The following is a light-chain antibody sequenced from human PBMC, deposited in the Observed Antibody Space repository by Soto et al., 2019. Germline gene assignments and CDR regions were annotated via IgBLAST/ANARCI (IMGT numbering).Light chain of an antibody. CDR1: QGISDY. Sequence: DIQLTQSPSFLSASVGDRVTITCRASQGISDYLAWYQQEPGKAPKVLIYITSTLQSGVPSRFSGSGSGTEFTLTISSPQPEDSATYYCQQLRSYPLSFGGGTKVEI. CDR2: ITS. CDR3: QQLRSYPLS. V-gene: IGKV1-9*01. J-gene: IGKJ4*01.